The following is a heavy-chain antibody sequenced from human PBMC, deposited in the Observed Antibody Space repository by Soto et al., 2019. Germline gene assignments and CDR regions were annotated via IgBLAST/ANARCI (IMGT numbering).Heavy chain of an antibody. V-gene: IGHV3-23*01. D-gene: IGHD6-25*01. Sequence: GGSVRLSCAASGFTFSSYAMSWVRQAPGKGLEWVSAISGSGGSTYYADSVKGRFTISRDNSKNTLYLQMNSLRAEDTAVYYCAKDFLKAATGYDAFDIWGQGTMVTVSS. J-gene: IGHJ3*02. CDR2: ISGSGGST. CDR3: AKDFLKAATGYDAFDI. CDR1: GFTFSSYA.